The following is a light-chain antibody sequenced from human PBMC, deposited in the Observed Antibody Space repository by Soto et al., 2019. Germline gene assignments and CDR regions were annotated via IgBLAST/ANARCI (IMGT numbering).Light chain of an antibody. Sequence: DIQMTQSPSSLSASVGDGVTITCRASQTISNYLNWYQQKPGKAPQLLIYAASTLQSGVPSRFSGSGSGTDFTLTLSNLQPEDFATYYCQQSYTSPRSITFGQGTRLDIK. CDR1: QTISNY. CDR3: QQSYTSPRSIT. CDR2: AAS. J-gene: IGKJ5*01. V-gene: IGKV1-39*01.